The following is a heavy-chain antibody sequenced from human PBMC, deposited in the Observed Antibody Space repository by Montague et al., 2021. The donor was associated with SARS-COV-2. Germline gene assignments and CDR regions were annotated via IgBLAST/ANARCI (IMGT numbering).Heavy chain of an antibody. CDR1: GFTFSSYA. J-gene: IGHJ3*02. CDR2: ISYDGSNK. V-gene: IGHV3-30-3*01. Sequence: SLRLSCAASGFTFSSYAMHWVRQAPGKGLEWVAVISYDGSNKYYADSVXGLFTISRDNSKNTLYLQMNSLRAEDTAVYYCARRRRGQWPVELDAFDIWGQGTMVTVSS. CDR3: ARRRRGQWPVELDAFDI. D-gene: IGHD6-19*01.